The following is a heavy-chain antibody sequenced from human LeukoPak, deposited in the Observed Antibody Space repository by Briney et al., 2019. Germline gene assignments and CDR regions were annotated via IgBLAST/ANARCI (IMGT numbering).Heavy chain of an antibody. CDR3: TSSPGGVYSSSWWDYFDY. V-gene: IGHV1-2*02. CDR2: INPNRGGT. J-gene: IGHJ4*02. Sequence: GASVKVSCKASGYTFTGYYIHWARQAPGQGLEWMGWINPNRGGTSYAQKFQGRVTMTRDTSISTAYMELSRVSSDDTAVYYCTSSPGGVYSSSWWDYFDYWGQGTLVTVS. D-gene: IGHD6-13*01. CDR1: GYTFTGYY.